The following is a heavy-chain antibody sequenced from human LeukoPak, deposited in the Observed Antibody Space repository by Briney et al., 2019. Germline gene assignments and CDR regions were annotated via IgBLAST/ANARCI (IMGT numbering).Heavy chain of an antibody. CDR2: MNPNSGNT. V-gene: IGHV1-8*01. CDR1: GYTFTSYD. Sequence: ASVKVSCKASGYTFTSYDINWVRQAPGEGLEWMGRMNPNSGNTGYAQKFQGRVTMTRNTSISTAYMELSSLRSEDTAVYYCARDGYDSSGYYPGGDYWGQGTLVTVSS. J-gene: IGHJ4*02. D-gene: IGHD3-22*01. CDR3: ARDGYDSSGYYPGGDY.